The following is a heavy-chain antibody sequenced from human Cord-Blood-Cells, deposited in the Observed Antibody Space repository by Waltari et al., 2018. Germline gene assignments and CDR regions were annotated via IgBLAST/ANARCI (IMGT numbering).Heavy chain of an antibody. CDR3: ARDSSSGLDY. J-gene: IGHJ4*02. CDR1: GFTFSSYG. D-gene: IGHD6-19*01. CDR2: IWYDGSNK. Sequence: QVQLVESGGGGVQPGRYLRLSCEAVGFTFSSYGMHWVRQAPGKGLEWVAVIWYDGSNKYYADSVKGRFTISRDNSKNTLYLQMNSLRAEDTAVYYCARDSSSGLDYWGQGTLVTVSS. V-gene: IGHV3-33*01.